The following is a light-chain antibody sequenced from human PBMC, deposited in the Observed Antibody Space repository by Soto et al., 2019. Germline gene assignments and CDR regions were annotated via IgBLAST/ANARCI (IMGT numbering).Light chain of an antibody. CDR2: EVS. CDR3: SSYTSSSTRV. Sequence: QSVLTQPASVSGSPGQSITISCTGTSSDVGGYNYVSWYQQHPGKAPKLMIYEVSNRPSGVSNRFSGSKSGNTASLTISGLQAEDEAAYYCSSYTSSSTRVLGTGTKVTVL. J-gene: IGLJ1*01. V-gene: IGLV2-14*01. CDR1: SSDVGGYNY.